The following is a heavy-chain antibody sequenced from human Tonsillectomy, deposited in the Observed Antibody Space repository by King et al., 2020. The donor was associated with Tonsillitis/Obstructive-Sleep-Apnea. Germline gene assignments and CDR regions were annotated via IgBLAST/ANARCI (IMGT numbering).Heavy chain of an antibody. J-gene: IGHJ3*02. CDR2: ISNSGDST. CDR1: GFTFSSYA. V-gene: IGHV3-23*04. D-gene: IGHD1-20*01. Sequence: VQLVESGGGLVHPGGSLRLSCAASGFTFSSYAMNWVRQAPGKGLEWVSTISNSGDSTYYADSVKRRFTISRDKSKNMLYLQMNSLRAEDTAVYYCAKVLGAYNWHGEDAFDIWGQGTMVTVSS. CDR3: AKVLGAYNWHGEDAFDI.